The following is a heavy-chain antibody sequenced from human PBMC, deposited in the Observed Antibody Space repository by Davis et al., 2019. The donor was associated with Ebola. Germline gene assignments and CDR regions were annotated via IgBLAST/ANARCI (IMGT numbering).Heavy chain of an antibody. CDR3: ASNLPTYYYDSSGYYTRPGYFQH. D-gene: IGHD3-22*01. CDR2: INHSGST. CDR1: GGSFSGYY. V-gene: IGHV4-34*01. J-gene: IGHJ1*01. Sequence: SETLSLTCAVYGGSFSGYYWSWIRQPPGKGLEWIGEINHSGSTYYNPSLKSRVTISVDTSKKQFSLKLSSVTAADTAVYYCASNLPTYYYDSSGYYTRPGYFQHWGQGTLVTVSS.